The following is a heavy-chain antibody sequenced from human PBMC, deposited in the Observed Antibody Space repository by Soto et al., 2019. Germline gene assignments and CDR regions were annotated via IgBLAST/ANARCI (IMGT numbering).Heavy chain of an antibody. CDR3: ARTASSGWSYFDY. CDR2: IIPIFGTT. V-gene: IGHV1-69*12. J-gene: IGHJ4*02. D-gene: IGHD6-19*01. CDR1: GGTFNTYA. Sequence: QVQLVQSGAEVKKPGSSVKVSCKASGGTFNTYAINWVRQAPGQGLEWMGGIIPIFGTTNYAQNFQGRVTITADGSTSTAYMELSSRRSEDMAVYYCARTASSGWSYFDYWGQGTLVTVSS.